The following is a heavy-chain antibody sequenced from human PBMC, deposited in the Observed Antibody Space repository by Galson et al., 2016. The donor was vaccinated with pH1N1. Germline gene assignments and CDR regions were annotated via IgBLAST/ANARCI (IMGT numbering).Heavy chain of an antibody. CDR1: GFIFTNYW. V-gene: IGHV3-74*01. D-gene: IGHD6-19*01. CDR2: VNNDGSST. Sequence: SLRLSCAASGFIFTNYWMHWVRQAPGRGLVWVARVNNDGSSTNYADSVKGRFTISRDNSRNTLYLQMNSLKTEDTAVYYCAKVPHSSGWYSKAPSTFDIWGQGTMVTVSS. CDR3: AKVPHSSGWYSKAPSTFDI. J-gene: IGHJ3*02.